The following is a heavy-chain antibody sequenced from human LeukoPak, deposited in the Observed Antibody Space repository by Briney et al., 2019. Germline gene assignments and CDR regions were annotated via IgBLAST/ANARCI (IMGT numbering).Heavy chain of an antibody. CDR3: ARRDLWAAGTPYYFDY. CDR1: GDPISSSNYY. Sequence: PSETLSLTCIVSGDPISSSNYYWGWVRQAPGRGLEWIGSMSSGGTTFYNPSLKSRVTMSVDTSKDQFSLRLSSVTAADTAVYYCARRDLWAAGTPYYFDYWGQGTLVTVSS. CDR2: MSSGGTT. J-gene: IGHJ4*02. V-gene: IGHV4-39*01. D-gene: IGHD6-13*01.